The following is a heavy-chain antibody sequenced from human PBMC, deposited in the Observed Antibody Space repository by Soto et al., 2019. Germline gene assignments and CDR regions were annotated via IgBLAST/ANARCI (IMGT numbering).Heavy chain of an antibody. Sequence: PGGSLRLSCEVSGLTYSTAWMHWVRQAPGKGLVWVSSINRDGSVTNYADSVKGRSTISRDSAEKTLYLQINSLRADDTGVYYCARDDIVVGPYMRIWGQGTTVTVSS. CDR3: ARDDIVVGPYMRI. CDR2: INRDGSVT. V-gene: IGHV3-74*01. CDR1: GLTYSTAW. D-gene: IGHD2-2*01. J-gene: IGHJ6*02.